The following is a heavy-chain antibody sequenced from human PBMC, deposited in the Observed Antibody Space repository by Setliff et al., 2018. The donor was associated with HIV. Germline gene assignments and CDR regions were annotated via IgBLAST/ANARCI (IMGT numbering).Heavy chain of an antibody. CDR1: GGSISSSNYY. J-gene: IGHJ4*02. CDR3: MRGRSITIFGVAYFDF. V-gene: IGHV4-39*01. CDR2: IYYSGNT. D-gene: IGHD3-3*01. Sequence: SETLSLTCTVSGGSISSSNYYWGWIRQPPGKGLEWIGTIYYSGNTYYNPSLKSRVTISADTSKNEFFLKLTSVTAADTAVYYCMRGRSITIFGVAYFDFWGQGTQVTVSS.